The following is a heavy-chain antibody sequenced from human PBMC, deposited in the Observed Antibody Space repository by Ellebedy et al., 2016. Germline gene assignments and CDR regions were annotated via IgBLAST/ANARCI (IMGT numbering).Heavy chain of an antibody. V-gene: IGHV1-8*01. CDR1: GGISNTHG. Sequence: ASVKVSXXAPGGISNTHGINWVRQATGQGLEWMGWMNPNSGYTGYAHKFQGRVTVTSDSSISTVYMELSSLRSDDTAVYYCARRDGMDVWGQGTTVTVSS. CDR3: ARRDGMDV. J-gene: IGHJ6*02. CDR2: MNPNSGYT.